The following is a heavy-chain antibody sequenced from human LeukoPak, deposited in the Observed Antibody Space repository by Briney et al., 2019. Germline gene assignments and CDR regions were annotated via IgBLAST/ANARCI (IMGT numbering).Heavy chain of an antibody. CDR2: IKTDASEK. Sequence: GGSLRLSCETSGFIFSNCWMTWVRQAPGKGLEWVANIKTDASEKYYAASVKGRFTISRDNAKNSLYLQMNSLRAEDTAVYYCATYSTRNAREFQSWGQGTLVTVSS. CDR1: GFIFSNCW. J-gene: IGHJ1*01. CDR3: ATYSTRNAREFQS. D-gene: IGHD4-11*01. V-gene: IGHV3-7*01.